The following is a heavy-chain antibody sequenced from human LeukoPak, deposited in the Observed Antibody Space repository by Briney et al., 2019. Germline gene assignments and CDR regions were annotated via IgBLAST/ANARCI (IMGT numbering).Heavy chain of an antibody. D-gene: IGHD3-16*02. CDR1: GYTFTGYY. Sequence: ASVKVSCKASGYTFTGYYMHWVRQAPGQGLEWMGWINTNTGNPTYAQDFTGRFVFSLDTSVSTAYLQISSLKAEDTAVYYCARAYQPLGGLSFPDSWGQGTLVTVSS. V-gene: IGHV7-4-1*02. J-gene: IGHJ5*01. CDR3: ARAYQPLGGLSFPDS. CDR2: INTNTGNP.